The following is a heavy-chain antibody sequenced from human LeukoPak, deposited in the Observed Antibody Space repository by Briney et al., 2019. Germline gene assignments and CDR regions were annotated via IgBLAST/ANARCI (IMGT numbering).Heavy chain of an antibody. V-gene: IGHV4-34*01. CDR1: GGSFSDYY. CDR3: ARGPASGSYFAWFDS. CDR2: INHTGNT. Sequence: SETLSLTCAVYGGSFSDYYWNWIRQPPGKGLEWIGEINHTGNTLYNPSLKSRVTISGDMSNNRFSLKLTSVTAADTGVYYCARGPASGSYFAWFDSWGQGTLVSVSS. D-gene: IGHD1-26*01. J-gene: IGHJ5*01.